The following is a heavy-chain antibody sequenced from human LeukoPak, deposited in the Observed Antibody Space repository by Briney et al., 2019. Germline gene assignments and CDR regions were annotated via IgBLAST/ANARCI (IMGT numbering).Heavy chain of an antibody. D-gene: IGHD3-10*01. CDR1: GGSISSSSYY. CDR2: IYHSGST. CDR3: ARTMVRARFDY. V-gene: IGHV4-39*01. Sequence: SETLSLTCTVSGGSISSSSYYWGWIRQPPGKGLEWIGYIYHSGSTYYNPSLKSRVTISVDRSKNQFSLKLSSVTAADTAVYYCARTMVRARFDYWDQGTLVTVSS. J-gene: IGHJ4*02.